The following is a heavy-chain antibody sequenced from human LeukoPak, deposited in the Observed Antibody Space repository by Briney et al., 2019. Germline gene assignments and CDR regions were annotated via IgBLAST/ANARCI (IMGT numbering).Heavy chain of an antibody. J-gene: IGHJ6*02. V-gene: IGHV1-18*01. CDR1: GYTFISYA. Sequence: ASVKVSCKASGYTFISYAISWVRQAPGQGLEWMGWISAYNGNTNYAQKFQGRVTMTTDTSTNTAYMDLRSLRSDDTAVYYCARDGKQLVDGMDVWGQGTTVTVSS. D-gene: IGHD6-13*01. CDR3: ARDGKQLVDGMDV. CDR2: ISAYNGNT.